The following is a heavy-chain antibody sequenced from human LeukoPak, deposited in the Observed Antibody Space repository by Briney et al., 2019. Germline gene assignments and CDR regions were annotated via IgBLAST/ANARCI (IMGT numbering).Heavy chain of an antibody. CDR2: FDPEDGET. CDR3: AIGVGAADYFDY. Sequence: ASVKVSCKVSGYTLTELSMHWVRQAPGKGLEWMGGFDPEDGETIYAQKFQGRVTMTEDTSTDTAYMELSSLRSEVTAVYYCAIGVGAADYFDYWGQGTLVTVSS. V-gene: IGHV1-24*01. D-gene: IGHD1-26*01. CDR1: GYTLTELS. J-gene: IGHJ4*02.